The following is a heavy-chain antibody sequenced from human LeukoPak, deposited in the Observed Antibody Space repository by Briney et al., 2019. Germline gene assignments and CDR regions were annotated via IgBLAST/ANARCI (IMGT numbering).Heavy chain of an antibody. CDR1: GGSISSYY. CDR3: ASQVAKNWFDP. CDR2: IYYSGST. V-gene: IGHV4-59*01. Sequence: SETLSLTCTVSGGSISSYYWSWIRQPPGKGMEWIGYIYYSGSTNYNPSLKSRVTISVDTSKNQFSLKLSSVTAADTAVYYCASQVAKNWFDPWGQGTLVTVSS. D-gene: IGHD5-12*01. J-gene: IGHJ5*02.